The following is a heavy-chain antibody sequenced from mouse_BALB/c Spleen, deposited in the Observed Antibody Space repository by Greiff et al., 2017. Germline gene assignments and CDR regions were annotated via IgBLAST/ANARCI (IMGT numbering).Heavy chain of an antibody. D-gene: IGHD4-1*01. J-gene: IGHJ3*01. CDR2: ISYSGST. CDR3: ARSMGSPNWEAWFAY. CDR1: GYSITSDYA. Sequence: DVQLQESGPGLVKPSQSLSLTCTVTGYSITSDYAWNWIRQFPGNKLEWMGYISYSGSTSYNPSLKSRISITRDTSKNQFFLQLNSVTTEDTATYYCARSMGSPNWEAWFAYWGQGTLVTVSA. V-gene: IGHV3-2*02.